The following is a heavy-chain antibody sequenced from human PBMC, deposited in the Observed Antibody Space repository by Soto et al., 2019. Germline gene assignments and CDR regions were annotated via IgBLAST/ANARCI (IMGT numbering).Heavy chain of an antibody. CDR1: GGSISSGGYY. CDR2: IYYSEST. V-gene: IGHV4-31*03. CDR3: ARGCGAGGRCYYYYGMDV. J-gene: IGHJ6*02. Sequence: QVQLQESGPGLVKPSQTLSLTCTVSGGSISSGGYYWSWIRQHPGKGLEWIGYIYYSESTYYNPYRKSRVTISVDTSKNQFSLKLSSVTAADTAVYYCARGCGAGGRCYYYYGMDVWGQGTTVTVSS. D-gene: IGHD2-15*01.